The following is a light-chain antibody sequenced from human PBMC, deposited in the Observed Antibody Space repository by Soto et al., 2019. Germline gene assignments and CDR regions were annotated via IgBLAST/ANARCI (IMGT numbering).Light chain of an antibody. CDR3: QSYDSSLSVL. CDR1: SSNIGAGYD. V-gene: IGLV1-40*01. CDR2: GNS. J-gene: IGLJ2*01. Sequence: QSVLTQPPSVSGAPGQRVTISCTGSSSNIGAGYDVHWYQQLPGTAPKLLIYGNSNRPSGVPDRFSGSKSGTSASLAITGLQAEDEAEYYCQSYDSSLSVLVGGGTKLTVL.